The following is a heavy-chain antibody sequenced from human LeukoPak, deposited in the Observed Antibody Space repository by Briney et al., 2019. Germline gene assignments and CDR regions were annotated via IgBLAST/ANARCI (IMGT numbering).Heavy chain of an antibody. CDR3: AKDITMIVVVPAIFHYGMDV. J-gene: IGHJ6*02. CDR1: GFTFSSYG. V-gene: IGHV3-30*18. D-gene: IGHD3-22*01. CDR2: ISYDGSNK. Sequence: PGGSLRLSCAASGFTFSSYGMHWVRQAPGKGLEWVAVISYDGSNKYYADSVKGRFTISRDNSKNTLYLQMNSLRAEDTAVYYCAKDITMIVVVPAIFHYGMDVWGQGTTVTVSS.